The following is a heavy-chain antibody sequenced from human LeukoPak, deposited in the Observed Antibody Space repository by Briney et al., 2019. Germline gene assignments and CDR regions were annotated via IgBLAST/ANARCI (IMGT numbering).Heavy chain of an antibody. D-gene: IGHD2-15*01. V-gene: IGHV4-34*01. CDR3: ARGYCSGGSCYSYYYYNYMDV. CDR2: INHSGST. J-gene: IGHJ6*03. Sequence: SETLSLTCTVSGGSISSYYWSWIRQPPGKGLEWIGEINHSGSTNYNPSLKSRVTISVDTSKNQFSLKLSSVTAADTAVYYCARGYCSGGSCYSYYYYNYMDVWGKGTTVTVSS. CDR1: GGSISSYY.